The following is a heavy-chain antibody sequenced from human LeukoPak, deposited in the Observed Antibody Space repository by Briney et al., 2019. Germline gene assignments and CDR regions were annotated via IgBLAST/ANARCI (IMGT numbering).Heavy chain of an antibody. CDR2: IRYDGSNK. Sequence: PVGSLRLSCAASGFTFSSYGMHWVRQAPGKGLGWVAFIRYDGSNKYYADSVKGRFTISRDNSKNTLYLQMSSLRAEDTAVYYCATYIWGTYRYFDFWGQGTLVTVSS. CDR1: GFTFSSYG. V-gene: IGHV3-30*02. J-gene: IGHJ4*02. D-gene: IGHD3-16*02. CDR3: ATYIWGTYRYFDF.